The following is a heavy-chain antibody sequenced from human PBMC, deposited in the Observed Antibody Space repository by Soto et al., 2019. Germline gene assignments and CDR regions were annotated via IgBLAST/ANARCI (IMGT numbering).Heavy chain of an antibody. V-gene: IGHV4-31*03. CDR2: IYYSGST. CDR3: ARLAYSYYYDSSGLYNWFDP. D-gene: IGHD3-22*01. J-gene: IGHJ5*02. Sequence: QVQLQESGPGLVKPSQTLSLTCTVSGGSISSGGYYWSWIRQHPGKGLEWIGYIYYSGSTYYNPSLKSRVTISVDTSKNQFSLKLSSVTAADTAVYYCARLAYSYYYDSSGLYNWFDPWGQGTLVTVSS. CDR1: GGSISSGGYY.